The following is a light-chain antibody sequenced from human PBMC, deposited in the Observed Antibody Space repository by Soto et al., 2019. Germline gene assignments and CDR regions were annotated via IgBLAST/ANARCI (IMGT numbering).Light chain of an antibody. V-gene: IGKV1-5*03. Sequence: DIQMTDAPSTMSGAGGGIVTGTCVASRTISSWLAWYQQKPGIAPKLLIYKASTLKSGVPSRFSVSGSGTEFPLTFSTLLPDDLAPYYCQHYNSYSVAFGHGTKVDIK. CDR1: RTISSW. J-gene: IGKJ1*01. CDR2: KAS. CDR3: QHYNSYSVA.